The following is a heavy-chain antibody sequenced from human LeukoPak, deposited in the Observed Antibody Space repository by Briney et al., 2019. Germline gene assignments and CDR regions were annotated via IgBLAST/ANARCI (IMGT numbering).Heavy chain of an antibody. V-gene: IGHV3-9*01. CDR2: ISWNSNTI. J-gene: IGHJ4*02. Sequence: GGSLRLSCAASGFTFDDYAMHWVRQAPGKGLEWVSGISWNSNTIGYADSVKGRFTISRDNAKNSLYLQMNSLRAEDTALYYCAKALFGVVITLFDYWGQGTLVTVSS. D-gene: IGHD3-3*01. CDR3: AKALFGVVITLFDY. CDR1: GFTFDDYA.